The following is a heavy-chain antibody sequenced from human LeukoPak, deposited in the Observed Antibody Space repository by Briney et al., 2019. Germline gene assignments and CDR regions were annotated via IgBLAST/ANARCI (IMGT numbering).Heavy chain of an antibody. D-gene: IGHD4-17*01. Sequence: GGSLRLSCAASGFTFSSYAMNWVRQAPGKGLEWVSSISSSSSYIYYADSVKGRFTISRDNAKNSLYLQMNSLRAEDTAVYYCARDEDGDYFDYWGQGTLVTVSS. CDR3: ARDEDGDYFDY. CDR2: ISSSSSYI. V-gene: IGHV3-21*01. CDR1: GFTFSSYA. J-gene: IGHJ4*02.